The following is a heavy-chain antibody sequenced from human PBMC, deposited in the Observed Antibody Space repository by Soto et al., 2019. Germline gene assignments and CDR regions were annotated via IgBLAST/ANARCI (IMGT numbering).Heavy chain of an antibody. CDR3: ARTWYSGYDRYANWFDP. D-gene: IGHD5-12*01. CDR1: GGSISSSSYY. Sequence: SETLSLTCTVSGGSISSSSYYWGWIRQPPGKGLEWIGSIYYSGSTYYNPPLKSRVTISVDTSKNQFSLKLSSVTAADTAVYYCARTWYSGYDRYANWFDPWGQGTLVTVYS. J-gene: IGHJ5*02. CDR2: IYYSGST. V-gene: IGHV4-39*01.